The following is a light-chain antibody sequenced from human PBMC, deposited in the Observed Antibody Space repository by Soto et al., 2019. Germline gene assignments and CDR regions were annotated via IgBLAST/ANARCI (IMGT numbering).Light chain of an antibody. CDR2: ATS. CDR1: QNINSY. J-gene: IGKJ3*01. CDR3: QQRSSGSFT. V-gene: IGKV3-11*01. Sequence: EIVLTQSPATLSLSPGERATLSCRASQNINSYLAWYQQKPGQAPRLLIYATSNRATGIPARFSGSGSGTDFPCSISSPDPGYFAVYYFQQRSSGSFTLGPGTKVDIK.